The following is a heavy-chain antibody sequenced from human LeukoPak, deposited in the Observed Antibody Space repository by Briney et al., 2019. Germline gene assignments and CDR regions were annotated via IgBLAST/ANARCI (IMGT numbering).Heavy chain of an antibody. V-gene: IGHV3-23*01. D-gene: IGHD2-15*01. Sequence: PGGSLRLSCTVSGFTLSSYEMSWIRQAPGKGLEWVSSISYSGGSSYYADSVKGRFTISRDNSKNTLYLQLNSLRAEDTAVYYCARAPPGRYLLGGFDFWGEGIRVTVSS. J-gene: IGHJ4*02. CDR2: ISYSGGSS. CDR1: GFTLSSYE. CDR3: ARAPPGRYLLGGFDF.